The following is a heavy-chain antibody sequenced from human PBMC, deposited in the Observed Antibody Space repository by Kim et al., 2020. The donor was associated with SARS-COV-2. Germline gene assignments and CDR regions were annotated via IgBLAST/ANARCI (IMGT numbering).Heavy chain of an antibody. CDR3: ARAFAAANTGYYYYYYGMDV. CDR1: GGSISSYY. Sequence: SETLSLTCTVSGGSISSYYWSWIRQPPGKGLEWIGYIYYSGSTNYNPSLKSRVTISVDTSKNQFSLKLIYVTAADTAVYYCARAFAAANTGYYYYYYGMDVWGQGTTVTVFS. V-gene: IGHV4-59*13. J-gene: IGHJ6*02. D-gene: IGHD5-18*01. CDR2: IYYSGST.